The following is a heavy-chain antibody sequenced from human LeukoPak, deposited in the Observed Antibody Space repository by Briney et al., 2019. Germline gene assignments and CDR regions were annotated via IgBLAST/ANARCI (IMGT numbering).Heavy chain of an antibody. V-gene: IGHV4-39*01. J-gene: IGHJ4*02. CDR1: GGSISSSSHY. CDR3: ARGYSGYDRSCFDY. Sequence: SETLSLTCTVSGGSISSSSHYWGWIRQPPGKGLEWIESIYYSGGTYYNPSRKSRVTISVDKSKTQFFLKVSSVTAADTAVYYCARGYSGYDRSCFDYWGQGTPVTVSS. CDR2: IYYSGGT. D-gene: IGHD5-12*01.